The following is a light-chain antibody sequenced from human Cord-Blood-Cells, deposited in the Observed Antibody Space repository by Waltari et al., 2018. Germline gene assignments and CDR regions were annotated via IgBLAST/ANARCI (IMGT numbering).Light chain of an antibody. CDR1: QSVSSSY. CDR3: QQYET. V-gene: IGKV3-20*01. Sequence: EIVLTQSPGTLSLSPGERATLSCRASQSVSSSYLAWYQQKPGQAPRLLIYCASSRATGIPDRFSGSGSGTDFTLTISRLEPEDFAVYYCQQYETFGQGTKVEIK. CDR2: CAS. J-gene: IGKJ1*01.